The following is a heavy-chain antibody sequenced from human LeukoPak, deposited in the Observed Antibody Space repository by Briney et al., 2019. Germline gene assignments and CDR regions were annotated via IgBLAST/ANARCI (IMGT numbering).Heavy chain of an antibody. CDR3: ATDPDDYGDYEVAY. D-gene: IGHD4-17*01. CDR2: SDPEDGET. J-gene: IGHJ4*02. V-gene: IGHV1-24*01. Sequence: GASVNVCFNVAGYTLTDLSINWGRQAPGQGHGLRGGSDPEDGETIHAQKFQGRVTMPEDTYTDTAYMELSSLRSEDTAVYYCATDPDDYGDYEVAYWGQGTLVTVSS. CDR1: GYTLTDLS.